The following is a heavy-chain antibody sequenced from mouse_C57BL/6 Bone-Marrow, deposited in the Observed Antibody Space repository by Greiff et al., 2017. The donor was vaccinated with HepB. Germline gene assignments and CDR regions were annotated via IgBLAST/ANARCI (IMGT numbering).Heavy chain of an antibody. CDR3: ASQWDPYWYFDV. CDR1: GYTFTSYW. CDR2: IDPNSGGT. D-gene: IGHD4-1*01. V-gene: IGHV1-72*01. J-gene: IGHJ1*03. Sequence: QVQLKQPGAELVKPGASVKLSCKASGYTFTSYWMHWVKQRPGRGLEWIGRIDPNSGGTKYNEKFKSKATLTVDKPSSTAYMQLSSLTSEDSAVYYCASQWDPYWYFDVWGTGTTVTVSS.